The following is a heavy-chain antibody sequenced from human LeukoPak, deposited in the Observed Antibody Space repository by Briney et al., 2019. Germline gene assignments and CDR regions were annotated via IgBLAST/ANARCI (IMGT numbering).Heavy chain of an antibody. V-gene: IGHV3-7*01. J-gene: IGHJ4*02. CDR3: ARHYYDGSAYYFDC. CDR2: IKQDGSAK. Sequence: GGSLRLSCVASGLTSGSYWMTWVGQAPGRGLEWLANIKQDGSAKTYVDSVKGRFTISRDNAKNSLYLQMNSLRAEDTAVYYCARHYYDGSAYYFDCWGQGTLVTASS. CDR1: GLTSGSYW. D-gene: IGHD3-22*01.